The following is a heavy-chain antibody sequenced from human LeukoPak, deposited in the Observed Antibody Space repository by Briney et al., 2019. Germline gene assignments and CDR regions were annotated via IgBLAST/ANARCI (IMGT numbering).Heavy chain of an antibody. J-gene: IGHJ4*02. CDR3: ARLHFFGYSCYAFDY. Sequence: SGTLSLTCTVSGNSISSGYYWGWIRQPPGKGREWIGSIYHSGSTYYNPSLKSRVTILVDTSKNQFSLRLSSVTAADTAVYYCARLHFFGYSCYAFDYWGQGTLVTVSS. CDR1: GNSISSGYY. V-gene: IGHV4-38-2*02. D-gene: IGHD5-12*01. CDR2: IYHSGST.